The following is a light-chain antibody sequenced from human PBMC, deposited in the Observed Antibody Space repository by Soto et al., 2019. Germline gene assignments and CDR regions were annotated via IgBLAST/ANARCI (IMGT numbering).Light chain of an antibody. V-gene: IGLV2-14*03. CDR3: SSYTSTSTLYV. CDR2: DVS. J-gene: IGLJ1*01. Sequence: QSALTQPASVSGSPGQSITISCTGTSSDIGGYNYVSWYQQLPGKVPKLIIYDVSNRPSGVSDRFSGSKSGNAASLTISGLQAEDEADYYRSSYTSTSTLYVFGTGTQLTVL. CDR1: SSDIGGYNY.